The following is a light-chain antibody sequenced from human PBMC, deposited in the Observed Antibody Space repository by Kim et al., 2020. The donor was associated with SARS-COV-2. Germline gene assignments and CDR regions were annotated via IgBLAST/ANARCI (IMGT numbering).Light chain of an antibody. CDR1: SLRSYY. Sequence: SSELTQDPAVSVALGQTVRITCQGDSLRSYYATWYQQRPRQAPVLVIYGRNNRPSGIPDRFSGSSSGNTASLTISGAQAEDEADFYCQSRDSGGNFLFGGGTKLTVL. V-gene: IGLV3-19*01. J-gene: IGLJ2*01. CDR2: GRN. CDR3: QSRDSGGNFL.